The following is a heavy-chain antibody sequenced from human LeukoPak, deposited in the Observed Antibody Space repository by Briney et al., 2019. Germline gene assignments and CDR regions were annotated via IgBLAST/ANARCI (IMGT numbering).Heavy chain of an antibody. J-gene: IGHJ4*02. V-gene: IGHV4-34*01. CDR1: GGSFSGYY. Sequence: PSETLSLTCAVYGGSFSGYYWSWIRQPPGKGLEWIGEINHSGSTNYNPSLKSRVTTSVDTSKNQFSLKLSSVTAADTAVYYCARGPANYDFWSGFQRLGFDYWGQGTLVTVSS. CDR2: INHSGST. CDR3: ARGPANYDFWSGFQRLGFDY. D-gene: IGHD3-3*01.